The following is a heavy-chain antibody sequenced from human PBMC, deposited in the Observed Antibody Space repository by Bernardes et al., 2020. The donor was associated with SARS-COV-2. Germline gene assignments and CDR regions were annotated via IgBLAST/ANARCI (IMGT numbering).Heavy chain of an antibody. J-gene: IGHJ6*02. D-gene: IGHD3-3*01. Sequence: GGSLRLSCAASGFTFSSYSMNWVRQAPGKGLEWVASISRSSSYINYADSVKGRFTISRDKAKNSMYLQMNSLRAEDTAIYYCAKDFGVRDYVGYHYWGLDVSGQATTVT. CDR2: ISRSSSYI. CDR1: GFTFSSYS. V-gene: IGHV3-21*04. CDR3: AKDFGVRDYVGYHYWGLDV.